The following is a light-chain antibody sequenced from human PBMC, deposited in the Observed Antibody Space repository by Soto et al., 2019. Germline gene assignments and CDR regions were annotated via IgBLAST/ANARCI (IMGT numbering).Light chain of an antibody. Sequence: QSALTQPASVSGSPGQSITISCSGSSSDVGDYYYVSWYQQHPGKAPKLLIYGVTDRPSGVSHRFSGSRSDNTASLTISGLQAEAEADYYCSSFTSSNTVIFGGGTKLTVL. CDR2: GVT. V-gene: IGLV2-14*01. CDR3: SSFTSSNTVI. J-gene: IGLJ2*01. CDR1: SSDVGDYYY.